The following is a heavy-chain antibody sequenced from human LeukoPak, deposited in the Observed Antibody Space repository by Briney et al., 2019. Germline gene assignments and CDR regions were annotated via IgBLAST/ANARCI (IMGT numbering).Heavy chain of an antibody. CDR1: GGSISSSSYY. Sequence: TSETLSLTCTVSGGSISSSSYYWGWIRQPPGKGLEWIGSIYYSGSTYYNPSLKRRVTISVDTSKNQFSLKLSSVTAADTAVYYCARDYYDFWSGYYLVFDYWGQGTLVTVSS. CDR2: IYYSGST. V-gene: IGHV4-39*01. CDR3: ARDYYDFWSGYYLVFDY. J-gene: IGHJ4*02. D-gene: IGHD3-3*01.